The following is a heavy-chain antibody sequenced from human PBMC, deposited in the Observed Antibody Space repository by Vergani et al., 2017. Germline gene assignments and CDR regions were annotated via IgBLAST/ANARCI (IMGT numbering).Heavy chain of an antibody. CDR2: IIPIFGTA. V-gene: IGHV1-69*13. Sequence: QVQLVQSGAEVKKPGASVKVSCKASGYTFTSYGISWVRQAPGQGLEWMGGIIPIFGTANYAQKFQGRVTITADESTSTAYMELSSLRSEDTAVYYCARGGGPYTALGPYHPTWGQGTLVTVSS. D-gene: IGHD5-18*01. J-gene: IGHJ5*02. CDR1: GYTFTSYG. CDR3: ARGGGPYTALGPYHPT.